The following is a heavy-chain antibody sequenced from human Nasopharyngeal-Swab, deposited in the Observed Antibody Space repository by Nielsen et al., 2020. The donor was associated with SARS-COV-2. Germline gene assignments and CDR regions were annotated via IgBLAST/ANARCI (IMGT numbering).Heavy chain of an antibody. Sequence: LRLSCTVSGGSISSGGYYWSWIRQHPGKSLEWIGYIYYSGSTYYNPSLKSRVTISVDTSKNQFSLKLSSVTAADTAVYYCARAGRITIFGVVNHFDYWGQGTLVTVSS. CDR1: GGSISSGGYY. V-gene: IGHV4-31*03. CDR3: ARAGRITIFGVVNHFDY. J-gene: IGHJ4*02. D-gene: IGHD3-3*01. CDR2: IYYSGST.